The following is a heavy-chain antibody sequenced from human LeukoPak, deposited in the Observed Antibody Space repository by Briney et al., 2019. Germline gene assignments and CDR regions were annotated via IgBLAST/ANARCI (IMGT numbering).Heavy chain of an antibody. V-gene: IGHV4-4*07. CDR2: IYTSGST. CDR3: ARGSVHYGMDV. J-gene: IGHJ6*02. D-gene: IGHD2-15*01. CDR1: GGSISSYY. Sequence: SETLSLACTVSGGSISSYYWSWIRQPAGKGLEWIGRIYTSGSTNHNPSLKSRVTMSVDTSKNQFSLKLSSVTAADTAVYYCARGSVHYGMDVWGQGTMVTVSS.